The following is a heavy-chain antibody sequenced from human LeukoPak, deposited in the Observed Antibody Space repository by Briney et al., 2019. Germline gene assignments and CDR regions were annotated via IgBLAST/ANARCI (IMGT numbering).Heavy chain of an antibody. Sequence: ASVKVSCKASGYTFTSYGITWVRQAPGQGLEWMGWVSGYNSDTNYAQKFQGRVTMTTDTSTSTAYMELRSLRSDDTAVYYCARGRYCSGGSCYSGAFDFWGQGTMVTGSS. D-gene: IGHD2-15*01. CDR2: VSGYNSDT. J-gene: IGHJ3*01. CDR3: ARGRYCSGGSCYSGAFDF. CDR1: GYTFTSYG. V-gene: IGHV1-18*01.